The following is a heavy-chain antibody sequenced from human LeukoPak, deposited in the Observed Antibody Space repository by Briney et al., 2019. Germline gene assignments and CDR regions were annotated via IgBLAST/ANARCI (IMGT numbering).Heavy chain of an antibody. D-gene: IGHD3-3*01. J-gene: IGHJ5*02. V-gene: IGHV4-39*01. CDR3: ARHVEVRSGYYFWFDP. Sequence: PSETLSLTCTVSGGSISSSSYYWGWIRQPPGKGLEWIGSFYYSGNTYYNPSLKSRVTISVDTSKNQFSLKLSSVTAADTAVYYCARHVEVRSGYYFWFDPWGQGTLVTVSS. CDR1: GGSISSSSYY. CDR2: FYYSGNT.